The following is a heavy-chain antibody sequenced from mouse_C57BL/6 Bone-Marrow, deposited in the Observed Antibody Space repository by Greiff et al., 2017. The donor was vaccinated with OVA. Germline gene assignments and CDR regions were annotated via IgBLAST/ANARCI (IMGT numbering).Heavy chain of an antibody. D-gene: IGHD6-1*01. Sequence: EVQLQQSGPVLVKPGASVKMSCKASGYTFTDYYMNWVKQSHGKSLEWIGVINPYNGGTSYNQKFKGKATLTVDKSSSTAYMELNSLTSEDSAVYYCARGGADFVYWGQGTTLTVSS. V-gene: IGHV1-19*01. CDR3: ARGGADFVY. J-gene: IGHJ2*01. CDR2: INPYNGGT. CDR1: GYTFTDYY.